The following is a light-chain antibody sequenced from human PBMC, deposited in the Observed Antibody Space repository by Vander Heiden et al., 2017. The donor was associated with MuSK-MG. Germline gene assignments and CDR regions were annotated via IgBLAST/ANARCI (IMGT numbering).Light chain of an antibody. CDR2: EVS. J-gene: IGLJ3*02. CDR3: SSYTSSSFWV. CDR1: SSDVGGYKY. Sequence: QSALTQPASVSGSPGQSITISCTGTSSDVGGYKYVSWYQQHPGKAPKLIIYEVSNRPSGVSNRFSASKSGNTASLTISGLQAEDEADYYCSSYTSSSFWVFGGGTKLTVL. V-gene: IGLV2-14*01.